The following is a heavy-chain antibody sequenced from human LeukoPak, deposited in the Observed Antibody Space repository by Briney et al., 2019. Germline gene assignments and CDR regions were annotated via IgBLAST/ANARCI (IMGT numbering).Heavy chain of an antibody. V-gene: IGHV4-61*02. D-gene: IGHD6-13*01. CDR2: IYTSGST. CDR3: ARAYSSSWYYFDY. CDR1: GGSISSGSYY. J-gene: IGHJ4*02. Sequence: SETLSLTCSVSGGSISSGSYYWSWIRQPAGKGLEWIGRIYTSGSTNYNPSLKSRVTISVDTSKNQFSLKLSSVTAADTAVYYCARAYSSSWYYFDYWGQGTLVTVSS.